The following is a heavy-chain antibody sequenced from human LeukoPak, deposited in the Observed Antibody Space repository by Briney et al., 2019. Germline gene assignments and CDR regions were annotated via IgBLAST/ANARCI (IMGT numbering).Heavy chain of an antibody. Sequence: GASVKVSCKASGFTFTSSAAQWVRQARGQRLEWRGWIVVGSGNTNYAQKFQERVTITRDMSTSTAYMELSSLRSEDTAVYYCAAAPSDYYGSGSYRYYYYYGMDVWGQGTTVTVSS. CDR2: IVVGSGNT. J-gene: IGHJ6*02. D-gene: IGHD3-10*01. CDR1: GFTFTSSA. CDR3: AAAPSDYYGSGSYRYYYYYGMDV. V-gene: IGHV1-58*01.